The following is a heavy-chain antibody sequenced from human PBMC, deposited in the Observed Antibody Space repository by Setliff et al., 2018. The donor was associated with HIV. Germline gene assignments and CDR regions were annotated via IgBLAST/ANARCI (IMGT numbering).Heavy chain of an antibody. D-gene: IGHD1-7*01. J-gene: IGHJ6*03. CDR1: GFAFSFYA. CDR2: ISSSSSYT. CDR3: ARVVETTGDWYYYYMDV. Sequence: PGGSLRLSCAASGFAFSFYAMNWVRQAPGKGLEWVSYISSSSSYTNYADSVKGRFTMSRDNAKKSLYLQMNSLRVEDTAVYYCARVVETTGDWYYYYMDVWGKGTTVTVSS. V-gene: IGHV3-21*04.